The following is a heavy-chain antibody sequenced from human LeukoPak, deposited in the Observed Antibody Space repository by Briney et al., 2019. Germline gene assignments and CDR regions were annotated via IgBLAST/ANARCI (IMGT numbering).Heavy chain of an antibody. V-gene: IGHV4-39*07. J-gene: IGHJ4*02. CDR2: IYYSGST. Sequence: SETLSLTCTVSGGSISSSSYYWGWIRQPAGKGLEWIGSIYYSGSTYYNPSLKSRVTISVDTSKNQFSLKLSSVTAADTAVYYCARDLKLSTYCSSTSCPRSTDYWGQGTLVTVSS. CDR3: ARDLKLSTYCSSTSCPRSTDY. D-gene: IGHD2-2*01. CDR1: GGSISSSSYY.